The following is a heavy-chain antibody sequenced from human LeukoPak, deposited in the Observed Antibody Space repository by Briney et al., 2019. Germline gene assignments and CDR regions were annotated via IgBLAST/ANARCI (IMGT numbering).Heavy chain of an antibody. CDR3: VRVRSRNQERFSRRRYYYYYDMDV. D-gene: IGHD3-3*01. V-gene: IGHV3-7*01. J-gene: IGHJ6*03. CDR1: GFTFNRYW. CDR2: IDQDGSGS. Sequence: GGSLRLSCAGSGFTFNRYWMSWVRQAPGKGLEWVANIDQDGSGSYYVDSVKGRFTISRDNARSSLYLQLNSLRGEDTAVYFCVRVRSRNQERFSRRRYYYYYDMDVWGKGTTVTVSS.